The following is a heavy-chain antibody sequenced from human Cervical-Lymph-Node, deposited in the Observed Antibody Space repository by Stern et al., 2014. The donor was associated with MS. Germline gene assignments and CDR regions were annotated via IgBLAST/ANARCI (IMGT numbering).Heavy chain of an antibody. D-gene: IGHD5/OR15-5a*01. J-gene: IGHJ4*02. CDR2: ISYDGNTK. Sequence: VPLVESGGGLVQPGRSLRVSCATAGFTFTSYALNWVRQAPGQGLAWVAVISYDGNTKYYADSVKGRFTISRDNSKNTLYLQMSSLRAEDTAVYYCVRERSSRGFDYWGQGSLVTVSS. CDR3: VRERSSRGFDY. CDR1: GFTFTSYA. V-gene: IGHV3-30-3*01.